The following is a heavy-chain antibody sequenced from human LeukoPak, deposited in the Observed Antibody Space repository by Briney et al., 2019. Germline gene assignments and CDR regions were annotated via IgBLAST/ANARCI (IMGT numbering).Heavy chain of an antibody. J-gene: IGHJ4*02. V-gene: IGHV3-48*04. CDR3: ARDARQQLVERFDY. D-gene: IGHD6-13*01. CDR1: GFTFSSYS. Sequence: GSLRLSCVASGFTFSSYSMSWVRQAPGKGLEWISYINSSSSTIYYADSVKGRFTISRDNAKNSLYLQMNSLRAEDTAVYYCARDARQQLVERFDYWGQGTLVTVSS. CDR2: INSSSSTI.